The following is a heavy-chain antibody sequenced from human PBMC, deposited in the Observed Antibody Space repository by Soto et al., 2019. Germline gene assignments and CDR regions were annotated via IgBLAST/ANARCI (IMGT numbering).Heavy chain of an antibody. CDR1: GGSISSSSYY. V-gene: IGHV4-39*01. CDR2: IYYSGST. Sequence: PSETLSLTCTVSGGSISSSSYYWGWIRQPPGKGLEWIGSIYYSGSTYYNPSLKSRVTISVDTSKNQFSLKLSSVTAADTAVYYCARQGSSIAARPHYFDYWGQGTLVTVSS. CDR3: ARQGSSIAARPHYFDY. J-gene: IGHJ4*02. D-gene: IGHD6-6*01.